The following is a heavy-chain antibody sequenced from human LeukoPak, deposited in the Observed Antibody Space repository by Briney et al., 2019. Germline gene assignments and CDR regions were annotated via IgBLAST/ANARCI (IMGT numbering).Heavy chain of an antibody. CDR2: FSSSGNT. D-gene: IGHD2/OR15-2a*01. V-gene: IGHV3-23*01. CDR1: GFTFSSYV. J-gene: IGHJ4*02. CDR3: VTEDYFRCDF. Sequence: GGSLRLSCAASGFTFSSYVMSWVRQAPGKGLEWVSTFSSSGNTYYADSVKGRFTISRDNAKNSVYLQMNSLRAEDTALYYCVTEDYFRCDFWGQGTLVTVSS.